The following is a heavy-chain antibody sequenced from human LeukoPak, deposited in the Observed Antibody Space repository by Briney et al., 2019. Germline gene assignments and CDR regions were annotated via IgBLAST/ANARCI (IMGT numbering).Heavy chain of an antibody. CDR3: ARARRRLDP. J-gene: IGHJ5*02. Sequence: SETLSLTCAVYGGSFSGYYWSWIRQPPGKGLEWIGEINHSGSTNYNPSLKSRVTISVDTSKNQFSLKLSSVTAADTAVYYCARARRRLDPWGQGTLVTVFS. CDR1: GGSFSGYY. V-gene: IGHV4-34*01. CDR2: INHSGST.